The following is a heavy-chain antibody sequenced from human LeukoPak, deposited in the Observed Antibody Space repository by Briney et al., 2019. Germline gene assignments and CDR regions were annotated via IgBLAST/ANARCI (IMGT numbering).Heavy chain of an antibody. Sequence: SETLSLTCAVYGGSFSGYYWSWIRQPPGKGLEWIGEIYHSGSTNYNPSLKSRVTISVDKSKNQFSLKLSSVTAADTAVYYCASLADGGFDYWGQGTLVTVSS. V-gene: IGHV4-34*01. CDR2: IYHSGST. CDR1: GGSFSGYY. D-gene: IGHD4-23*01. J-gene: IGHJ4*02. CDR3: ASLADGGFDY.